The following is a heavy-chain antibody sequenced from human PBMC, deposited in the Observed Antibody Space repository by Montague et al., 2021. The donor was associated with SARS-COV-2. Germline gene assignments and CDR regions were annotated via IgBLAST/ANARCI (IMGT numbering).Heavy chain of an antibody. J-gene: IGHJ6*03. V-gene: IGHV4-34*01. Sequence: SETLSLTCAVYGGSFSGYYWSWIRQPPGKGLEWIGGINHSGSTDYNPSLKSRVTISIDTSKNQFSLKLSSVTAADTAVYYCARGVRQLGVRYYYYYIDVWDNGTTVTVSS. CDR2: INHSGST. CDR1: GGSFSGYY. CDR3: ARGVRQLGVRYYYYYIDV. D-gene: IGHD6-6*01.